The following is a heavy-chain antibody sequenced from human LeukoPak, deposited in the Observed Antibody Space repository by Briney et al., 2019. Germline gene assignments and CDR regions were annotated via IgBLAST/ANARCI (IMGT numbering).Heavy chain of an antibody. CDR3: ARDGSSPYTSYFFGVSYYFDY. D-gene: IGHD6-19*01. CDR2: INPNSGGT. J-gene: IGHJ4*02. CDR1: GYTFTGYY. V-gene: IGHV1-2*02. Sequence: GASVKVSCKASGYTFTGYYMHWVRQAPGQGLEWMGWINPNSGGTNYAQKFQGRVTMTRDTSISTAYMELSRLRSDDTAVYYCARDGSSPYTSYFFGVSYYFDYWGQGTLVTVSS.